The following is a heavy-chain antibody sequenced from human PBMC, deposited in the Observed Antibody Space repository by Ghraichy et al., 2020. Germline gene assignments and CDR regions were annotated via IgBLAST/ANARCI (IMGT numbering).Heavy chain of an antibody. CDR3: ARGPTFILIGYPVDC. CDR2: IKPDGSDK. J-gene: IGHJ4*02. D-gene: IGHD3-9*01. CDR1: GFTLSNYW. Sequence: GVLRLSCAASGFTLSNYWMTWVRQAPGKGLEWVANIKPDGSDKYSVDSVEGRFTISRDNAKNSLYLQMNSLRAEDTAVYYCARGPTFILIGYPVDCWGQETLVTVSS. V-gene: IGHV3-7*01.